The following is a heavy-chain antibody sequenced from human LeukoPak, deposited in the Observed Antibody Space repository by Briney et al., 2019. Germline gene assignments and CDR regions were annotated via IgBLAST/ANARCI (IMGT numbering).Heavy chain of an antibody. D-gene: IGHD3-16*01. CDR1: GYTFTSYG. J-gene: IGHJ3*02. CDR3: ARGGDSPGAFDI. CDR2: ISAYNGNT. Sequence: ASVKVSCKASGYTFTSYGISWVRQAPGQGLEWMGWISAYNGNTNYAQKLQGRVTITTDKSTSTAYMELSSLRSEDTAVYYCARGGDSPGAFDIWGQGTMVTVSS. V-gene: IGHV1-18*01.